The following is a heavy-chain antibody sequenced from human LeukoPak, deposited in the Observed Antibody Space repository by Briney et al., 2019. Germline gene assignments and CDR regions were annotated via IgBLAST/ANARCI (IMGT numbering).Heavy chain of an antibody. J-gene: IGHJ3*02. Sequence: GRSLRLSCAASGFTFSSYAMHWVRQAPGKGLEWVAVISYDGSNKYYADSVKGRFTISRDNSKNTLYLQMNSLRAGDTAVYYCARDAVSYDFWSGHGAFDIWGQGTMVTVSS. CDR3: ARDAVSYDFWSGHGAFDI. D-gene: IGHD3-3*01. CDR1: GFTFSSYA. CDR2: ISYDGSNK. V-gene: IGHV3-30-3*01.